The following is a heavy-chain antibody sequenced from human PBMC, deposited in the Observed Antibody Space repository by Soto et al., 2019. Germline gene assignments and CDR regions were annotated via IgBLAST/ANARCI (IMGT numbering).Heavy chain of an antibody. J-gene: IGHJ6*02. CDR2: INAGNGNT. V-gene: IGHV1-3*01. D-gene: IGHD1-7*01. CDR3: ARDQGPNYYYYYYGMDV. Sequence: ASVKVSCKASGYTFTSYAMHWVRQAPGQRLEWMGWINAGNGNTKYSQKFQGRVTITRDTSASTAYMELSSLRSEDTAVYYCARDQGPNYYYYYYGMDVWGQGTRITDAS. CDR1: GYTFTSYA.